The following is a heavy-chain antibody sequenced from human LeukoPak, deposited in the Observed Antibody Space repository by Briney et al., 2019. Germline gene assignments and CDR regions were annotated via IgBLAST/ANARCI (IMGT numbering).Heavy chain of an antibody. V-gene: IGHV4-61*02. J-gene: IGHJ5*02. CDR3: ARGSASSTSWLTYNWFDP. Sequence: ASQTLSLTCTVSGGSISSGSYYWSWIRQPAGKGLEWIGRIYTSGSTNYNPSLKSRVTISVDTSKNQFSLKLSSVTAADTAVYYCARGSASSTSWLTYNWFDPWGQGTLVTVSS. CDR1: GGSISSGSYY. D-gene: IGHD2-2*01. CDR2: IYTSGST.